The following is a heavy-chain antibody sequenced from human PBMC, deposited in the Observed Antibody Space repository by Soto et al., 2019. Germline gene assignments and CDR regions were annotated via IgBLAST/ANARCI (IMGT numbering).Heavy chain of an antibody. CDR2: MNPNSGNT. CDR3: ARGRQRYCSGGSCYALGNWFDP. J-gene: IGHJ5*02. CDR1: GYTFTSYD. Sequence: QVQLVQSGAEVKKPGASVKVSCKASGYTFTSYDINWVRQATGQGREWMGWMNPNSGNTGYAQKFQGRVTMTRNTSISTAYMELSSLRSEDTAVYYCARGRQRYCSGGSCYALGNWFDPWGQGTLVTVSS. V-gene: IGHV1-8*01. D-gene: IGHD2-15*01.